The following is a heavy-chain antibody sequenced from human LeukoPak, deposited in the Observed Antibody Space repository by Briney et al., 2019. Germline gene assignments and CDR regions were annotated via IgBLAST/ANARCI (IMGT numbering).Heavy chain of an antibody. J-gene: IGHJ6*03. CDR2: INPNSGGT. CDR3: ARFGGGFYYYYYMDV. CDR1: GYTFTGYY. Sequence: ASVKVSCKASGYTFTGYYMHWVRQAPGQGLEWMGWINPNSGGTNYAQKFQGRVTMTRDTSISTAYMELSRLRSDDTAVYYCARFGGGFYYYYYMDVWGKGTTATVSS. D-gene: IGHD3-10*01. V-gene: IGHV1-2*02.